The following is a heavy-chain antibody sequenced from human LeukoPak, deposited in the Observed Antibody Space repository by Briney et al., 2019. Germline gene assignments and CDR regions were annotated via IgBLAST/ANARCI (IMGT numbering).Heavy chain of an antibody. CDR2: ISSSSSYI. CDR3: ARDGRYYDSSGYYPG. Sequence: GGSLRLSCAASGFTFSSYSMNWVRQAPGKGLEWVSSISSSSSYIYYADSVKGRFTISRDNAKNSLYLQMNSLRAEDTAVYYCARDGRYYDSSGYYPGWGQGTLVTVSS. CDR1: GFTFSSYS. J-gene: IGHJ4*02. V-gene: IGHV3-21*01. D-gene: IGHD3-22*01.